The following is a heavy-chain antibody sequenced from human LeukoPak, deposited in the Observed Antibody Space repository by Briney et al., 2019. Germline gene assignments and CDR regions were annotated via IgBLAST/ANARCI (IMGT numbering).Heavy chain of an antibody. CDR1: GFTFSSYA. D-gene: IGHD3-22*01. CDR2: ISGSGGST. CDR3: AKTRNYYDGSGYFYCFDY. V-gene: IGHV3-23*01. Sequence: GGSLRLSCAASGFTFSSYAMSWVRQAPGKGLEWVSGISGSGGSTNYADSVKGRFTISRDNSKNTLFLQMNSLRAEDTAVYCCAKTRNYYDGSGYFYCFDYWGQGTLVTVSS. J-gene: IGHJ4*02.